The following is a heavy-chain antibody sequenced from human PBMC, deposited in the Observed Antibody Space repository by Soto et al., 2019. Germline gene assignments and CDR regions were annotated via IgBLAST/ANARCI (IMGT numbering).Heavy chain of an antibody. CDR3: ARLNGYCVSTGCHGYYGMDV. J-gene: IGHJ6*02. Sequence: PSETLSLTCAVYGGSFSGYYWTWIRQPPGTGLDWIGNIYSTGSTYYHPSLLSRVTISADTSMNEFSLRLSSVTAADTAVYYCARLNGYCVSTGCHGYYGMDVWGQGTTVTVSS. CDR2: IYSTGST. CDR1: GGSFSGYY. V-gene: IGHV4-34*01. D-gene: IGHD2-2*03.